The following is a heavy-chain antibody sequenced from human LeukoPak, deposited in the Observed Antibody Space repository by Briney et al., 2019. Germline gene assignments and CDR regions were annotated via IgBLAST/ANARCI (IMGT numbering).Heavy chain of an antibody. Sequence: PGGSLRLSCAASGFTSSSYSMNWVRQAPGKGLEWVSSITTSSYIYYADSVKGRFTISRDNAKNSLYLQMNSLRAEDTAVYYCARRAGNRSAYDYWGQGTVVTVSS. J-gene: IGHJ4*02. CDR1: GFTSSSYS. CDR3: ARRAGNRSAYDY. CDR2: ITTSSYI. D-gene: IGHD3-3*01. V-gene: IGHV3-21*01.